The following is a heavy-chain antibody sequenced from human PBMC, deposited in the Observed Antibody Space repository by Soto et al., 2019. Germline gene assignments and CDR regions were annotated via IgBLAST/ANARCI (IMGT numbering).Heavy chain of an antibody. J-gene: IGHJ4*02. V-gene: IGHV1-18*01. Sequence: QVQLVQSGAEVKKPGASVKVSCKASGYTFTSYGISWVRQAPGQGLEWMGWISAYNGNTNYAQKLQGRVTMNTDTSTSTAYMELRSLRSDDTAVYYCARDGGEEVQWLVPDHFDYWGQGTLVTVSS. CDR3: ARDGGEEVQWLVPDHFDY. D-gene: IGHD6-19*01. CDR1: GYTFTSYG. CDR2: ISAYNGNT.